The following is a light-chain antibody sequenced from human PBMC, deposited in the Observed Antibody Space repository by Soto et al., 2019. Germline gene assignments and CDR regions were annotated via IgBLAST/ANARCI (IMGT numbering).Light chain of an antibody. Sequence: DIQLTQSPPYLSASVGDRVTIICRASQGISSFLAWYQQKPGRAPKLLVYGASTVERGVPSRFSGSGSGAEFTLTISSLQPEDFATYYCQQFNSYPSTFGPGTRVDIK. V-gene: IGKV1-9*01. CDR1: QGISSF. CDR3: QQFNSYPST. CDR2: GAS. J-gene: IGKJ3*01.